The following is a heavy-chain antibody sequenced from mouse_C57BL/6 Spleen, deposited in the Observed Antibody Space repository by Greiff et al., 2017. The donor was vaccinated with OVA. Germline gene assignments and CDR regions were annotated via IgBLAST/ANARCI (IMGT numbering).Heavy chain of an antibody. J-gene: IGHJ4*01. Sequence: QVQLQQSGAELMKPGASVKLSCKATGYTFTGYWIEWVKQRPGHGLEWIGEILPGSGSTNYNEKFKGKATFTADTYSNTAYMQLNSLTTEDSAIYYYARVDYYYSSSTYYYAMDYWGQGTSVTVSS. CDR2: ILPGSGST. D-gene: IGHD1-1*01. CDR3: ARVDYYYSSSTYYYAMDY. CDR1: GYTFTGYW. V-gene: IGHV1-9*01.